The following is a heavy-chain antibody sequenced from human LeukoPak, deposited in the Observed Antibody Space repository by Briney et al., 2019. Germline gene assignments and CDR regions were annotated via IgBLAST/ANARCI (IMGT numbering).Heavy chain of an antibody. D-gene: IGHD4-23*01. CDR3: AKVISGGNFDY. CDR1: GFTFSSYG. CDR2: ISYDGSNK. Sequence: GGSLRLSCAASGFTFSSYGMHWVRQAPGKGLEWVAVISYDGSNKYYADSVKGRFTISRDNSKNTLYLQMSSLRAEDTAVYYCAKVISGGNFDYWGQGTLVTVSS. J-gene: IGHJ4*02. V-gene: IGHV3-30*18.